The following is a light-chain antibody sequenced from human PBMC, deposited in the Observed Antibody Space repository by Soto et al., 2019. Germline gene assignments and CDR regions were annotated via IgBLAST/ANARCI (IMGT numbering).Light chain of an antibody. CDR3: LLYYGGAQVL. CDR2: STS. Sequence: VVTQEPSLTVSPGGTVTLTCASSAGAVTSAYYTNWLQQKPGQAPRALIYSTSEKHSWTPARFSGSLLGGKAALTLSAEQPEDEADYYCLLYYGGAQVLFGGGTKLTVL. CDR1: AGAVTSAYY. V-gene: IGLV7-43*01. J-gene: IGLJ2*01.